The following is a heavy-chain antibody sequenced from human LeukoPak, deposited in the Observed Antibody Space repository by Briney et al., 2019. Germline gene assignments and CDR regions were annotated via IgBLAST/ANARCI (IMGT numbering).Heavy chain of an antibody. CDR2: IYTSGST. CDR1: GGSFSIYY. V-gene: IGHV4-4*07. J-gene: IGHJ4*02. Sequence: SETLSLTCTVSGGSFSIYYWSWIRQPAGKGLEWIGRIYTSGSTNYNPSLKSRVTMSVDTSQNQFSLKLSSVTAADTTVYYCARGPTTVTRAFDYWGQGTLVTVSS. CDR3: ARGPTTVTRAFDY. D-gene: IGHD4-17*01.